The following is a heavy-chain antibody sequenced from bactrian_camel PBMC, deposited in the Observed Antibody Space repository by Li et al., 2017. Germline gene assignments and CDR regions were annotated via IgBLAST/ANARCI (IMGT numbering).Heavy chain of an antibody. D-gene: IGHD3*01. J-gene: IGHJ4*01. CDR2: INSGGISAT. Sequence: HVQLVESGGGSVQPGGSLRLSCAASGFTFSGYRMYWVRQAPGKGVECVSTINSGGISATYYADSVKGRFTISRDNAKNTGYLQMNNLKSDDTRLYYCATEYGIGTPSEYWGQGTQVTVS. CDR1: GFTFSGYR. V-gene: IGHV3S1*01. CDR3: ATEYGIGTPSEY.